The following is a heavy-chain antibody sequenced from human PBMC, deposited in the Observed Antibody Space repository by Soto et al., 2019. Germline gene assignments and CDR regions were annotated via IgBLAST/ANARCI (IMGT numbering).Heavy chain of an antibody. CDR3: AKRSSSSTFDY. Sequence: EVQLLESGGGLVQPGESLRLSCVASGFTFSSYAMSWVRQAPGKGLEWVSVISGSDDSTYYADSVKGRFTISRDNSKNTLYLHMNSLRAEDTAVYYCAKRSSSSTFDYWGQGTLVTVSS. CDR2: ISGSDDST. J-gene: IGHJ4*02. D-gene: IGHD6-6*01. CDR1: GFTFSSYA. V-gene: IGHV3-23*01.